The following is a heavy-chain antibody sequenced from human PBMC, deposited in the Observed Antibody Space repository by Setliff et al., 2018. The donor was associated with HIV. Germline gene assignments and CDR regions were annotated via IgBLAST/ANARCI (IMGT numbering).Heavy chain of an antibody. Sequence: SQTLSLTCAISGGNVSSNSAAWNWIRQSPSRGLEWLGRTYYRSKWFNEYAMPVKSRIIIYPDTSKNHFSLQLKSVTSDDTAVYFCARSDVGWFDPWGQGTLVTVSS. V-gene: IGHV6-1*01. CDR1: GGNVSSNSAA. CDR3: ARSDVGWFDP. CDR2: TYYRSKWFN. J-gene: IGHJ5*02.